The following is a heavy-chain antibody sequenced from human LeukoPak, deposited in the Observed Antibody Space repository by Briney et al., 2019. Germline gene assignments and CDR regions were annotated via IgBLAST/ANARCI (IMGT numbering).Heavy chain of an antibody. V-gene: IGHV3-21*01. CDR2: ISSSSSYI. CDR3: AKVTGTTGGDY. D-gene: IGHD1-20*01. CDR1: GFTFSSYS. Sequence: PGGSLRLSCAASGFTFSSYSMNWVRQAPGKGLEWVSSISSSSSYIYYADSVKGRFTISRDNAKNSLYLQMNSLRAEDTAVYYCAKVTGTTGGDYWGQGKLVTVSS. J-gene: IGHJ4*02.